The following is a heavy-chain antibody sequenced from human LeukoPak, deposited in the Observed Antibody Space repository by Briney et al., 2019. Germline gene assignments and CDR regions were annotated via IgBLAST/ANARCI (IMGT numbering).Heavy chain of an antibody. D-gene: IGHD6-19*01. Sequence: GGSLRLSCVASGFTFSTYWMSWVRQAPGKGLEWVANIKQDGGEKYSVDSVKGRFTISRDNANGSLYLQMNNLRVEDTAVYYCATSQTTSGRYGNAFDIWGQGTMVTVSS. CDR1: GFTFSTYW. V-gene: IGHV3-7*01. CDR2: IKQDGGEK. J-gene: IGHJ3*02. CDR3: ATSQTTSGRYGNAFDI.